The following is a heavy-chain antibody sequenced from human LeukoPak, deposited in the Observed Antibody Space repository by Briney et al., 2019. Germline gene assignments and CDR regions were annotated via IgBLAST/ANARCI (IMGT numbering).Heavy chain of an antibody. D-gene: IGHD2-15*01. CDR2: ISGSGSGT. CDR1: GFTFSDHY. J-gene: IGHJ4*02. V-gene: IGHV3-23*01. Sequence: GGSLRLSCAASGFTFSDHYMSWIRQAPGKGLEWVSTISGSGSGTYYADSVKGQFTISRDNSKNTLYLQMNSLRAEDTAVYYCAKKVLYCSGGSCTGSPPDFDCWGQGTLVTVSS. CDR3: AKKVLYCSGGSCTGSPPDFDC.